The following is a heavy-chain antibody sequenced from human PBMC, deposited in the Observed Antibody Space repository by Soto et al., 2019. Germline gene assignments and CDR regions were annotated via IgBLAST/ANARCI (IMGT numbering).Heavy chain of an antibody. Sequence: PGGSLRLSCAVSGFPFSFYGFHWVRKSPGRGLAWLGVIGGDGSAIYNADSLEGRFCIARDNYKDIPYLQMNSLRVEDTAVEYCARDDAFDNENGFDRGGQGTRVTVSS. D-gene: IGHD3-3*02. J-gene: IGHJ3*02. CDR2: IGGDGSAI. CDR1: GFPFSFYG. V-gene: IGHV3-33*01. CDR3: ARDDAFDNENGFDR.